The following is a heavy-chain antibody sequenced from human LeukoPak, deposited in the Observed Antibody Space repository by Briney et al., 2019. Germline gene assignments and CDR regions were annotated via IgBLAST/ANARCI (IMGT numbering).Heavy chain of an antibody. CDR2: IRLDGTKE. J-gene: IGHJ4*02. V-gene: IGHV3-30*02. CDR1: GFTFSNYG. D-gene: IGHD6-13*01. Sequence: GGSLRLSCTASGFTFSNYGMHWVRQAPGKGLEWVAFIRLDGTKEYYADSVKGRFTISRDNSKNTLYLQKNSLRGDDTAMYYCVSSSTDYWGQGTLVTVSS. CDR3: VSSSTDY.